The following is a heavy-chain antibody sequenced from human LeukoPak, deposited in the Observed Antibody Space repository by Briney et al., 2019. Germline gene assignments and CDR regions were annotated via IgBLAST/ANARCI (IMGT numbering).Heavy chain of an antibody. Sequence: SQTLSLTCTVSGGSISSGSYYWSWIRQPPGKGLEWIGYIYHSGSTNYNPSLKSRVTISVDTSKNQFSLKLSSVTAADTAVYYCARGGSSWLYYYYYYYMDVWGKGTTVTVSS. CDR2: IYHSGST. J-gene: IGHJ6*03. CDR3: ARGGSSWLYYYYYYYMDV. D-gene: IGHD6-13*01. CDR1: GGSISSGSYY. V-gene: IGHV4-61*01.